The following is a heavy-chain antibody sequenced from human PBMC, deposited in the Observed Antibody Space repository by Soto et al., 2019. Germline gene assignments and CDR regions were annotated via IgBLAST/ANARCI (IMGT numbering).Heavy chain of an antibody. D-gene: IGHD2-2*01. Sequence: ESRSVTCRVSGVSINSYWWSGIRQPSGKGLEWIGRVYSSGTTDYNPSLNSLATMSVETSKNQFSLKLTSVTAADTAVYYCARDIGSYAYAEGYWGQGIQVTVYS. V-gene: IGHV4-4*07. CDR3: ARDIGSYAYAEGY. CDR2: VYSSGTT. J-gene: IGHJ4*02. CDR1: GVSINSYW.